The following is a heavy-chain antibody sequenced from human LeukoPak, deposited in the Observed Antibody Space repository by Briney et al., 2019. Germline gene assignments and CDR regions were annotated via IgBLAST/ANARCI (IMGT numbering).Heavy chain of an antibody. CDR2: IYHSGST. Sequence: PSETLSLTCSVSGYSISSGYYWGWIRQPPGKGLEWIGSIYHSGSTYYNPSLKSRVTISVDTSKNQFSLKLSSVTAADTAVYYCARVGQRYYDFWSGYSYSRGFDPWGQGTLVTVSS. V-gene: IGHV4-38-2*02. CDR1: GYSISSGYY. D-gene: IGHD3-3*01. CDR3: ARVGQRYYDFWSGYSYSRGFDP. J-gene: IGHJ5*02.